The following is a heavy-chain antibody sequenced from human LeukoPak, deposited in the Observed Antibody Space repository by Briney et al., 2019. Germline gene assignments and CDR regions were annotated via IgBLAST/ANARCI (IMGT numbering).Heavy chain of an antibody. Sequence: GGSLRLSCAASGFTFSSYAMSWVRQAPGKGLEWVSAISGSGGSTYYADSVKGRFTISRDNSENTLYLQMNSLRAEDTAVYYCAKGDYYGSGSYYYYYGMDVWGQGTTVTVSS. CDR1: GFTFSSYA. J-gene: IGHJ6*02. D-gene: IGHD3-10*01. CDR2: ISGSGGST. V-gene: IGHV3-23*01. CDR3: AKGDYYGSGSYYYYYGMDV.